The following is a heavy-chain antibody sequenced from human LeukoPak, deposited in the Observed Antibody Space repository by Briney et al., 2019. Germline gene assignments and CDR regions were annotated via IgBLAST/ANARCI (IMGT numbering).Heavy chain of an antibody. V-gene: IGHV4-30-2*02. D-gene: IGHD6-19*01. J-gene: IGHJ6*02. CDR3: ARSAVAATYGMDV. Sequence: PSQTLSLTCAVSGGSISSGGYSWSWIRQPPGKGLEWIGYIYHSGSTYYNPSLKSRVTISVDTSKNQFSLKLSSVTAADTAVYYCARSAVAATYGMDVWGQGATVTVSS. CDR1: GGSISSGGYS. CDR2: IYHSGST.